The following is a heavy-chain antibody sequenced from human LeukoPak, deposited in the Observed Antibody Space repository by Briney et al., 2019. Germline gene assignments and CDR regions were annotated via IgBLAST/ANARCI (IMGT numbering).Heavy chain of an antibody. CDR3: ARIACSSSSCTYSGRRRLRGGSLDP. D-gene: IGHD2-2*01. V-gene: IGHV1-18*01. CDR1: GYTFNTYG. CDR2: ISSYNGNT. J-gene: IGHJ5*02. Sequence: ASVKVSCKASGYTFNTYGITWVRQAPGHGLEWMGWISSYNGNTSYAAKVQGRITVTKDTSASTAYLELRSLRSDDTAVYYRARIACSSSSCTYSGRRRLRGGSLDPWGQGTLVTVSS.